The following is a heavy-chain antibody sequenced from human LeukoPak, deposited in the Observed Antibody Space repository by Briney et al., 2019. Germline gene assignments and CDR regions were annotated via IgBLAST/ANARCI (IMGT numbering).Heavy chain of an antibody. CDR2: IAIDGINK. CDR1: GFTFSSYA. V-gene: IGHV3-30-3*01. J-gene: IGHJ4*02. CDR3: GRGFRNWSLDY. Sequence: GGSLRLSCAASGFTFSSYAIHWVRQAPGKGLEWVAVIAIDGINKYYADSVKGRVTFSRDNSKNTVYLQMSSLRVADTGVYYCGRGFRNWSLDYWGQGTLITVSS. D-gene: IGHD1-1*01.